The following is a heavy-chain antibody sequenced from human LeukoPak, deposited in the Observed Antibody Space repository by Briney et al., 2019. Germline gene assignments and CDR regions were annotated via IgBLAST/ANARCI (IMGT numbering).Heavy chain of an antibody. D-gene: IGHD2-8*01. Sequence: AASVMVSCKASVYTFTTYGMNWVRQAPRQGLEWMGWISTYDGNTNYAQKFRGRVTIIRDTSTSTVYMELRSLTSDDTAVYYCARGRLMTSFYYYYYMDVWGKGTTVTVSS. CDR3: ARGRLMTSFYYYYYMDV. J-gene: IGHJ6*03. CDR1: VYTFTTYG. V-gene: IGHV1-18*01. CDR2: ISTYDGNT.